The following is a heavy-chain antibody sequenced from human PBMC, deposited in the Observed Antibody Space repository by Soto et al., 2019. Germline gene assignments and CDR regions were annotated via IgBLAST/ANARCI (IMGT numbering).Heavy chain of an antibody. J-gene: IGHJ4*02. V-gene: IGHV1-8*01. CDR1: AYTCTNYD. CDR2: MSPKSGNT. D-gene: IGHD3-10*01. Sequence: QVQLVQSGSEVKKPGASVKVSCRASAYTCTNYDIHCVRQATGQGLEWMGWMSPKSGNTGYAQNFQDRVSMTRNTYMRTAYMALSSLRSENTAVYFCARGRGVGYYYASGSYTYFDYWGQGTLVTVS. CDR3: ARGRGVGYYYASGSYTYFDY.